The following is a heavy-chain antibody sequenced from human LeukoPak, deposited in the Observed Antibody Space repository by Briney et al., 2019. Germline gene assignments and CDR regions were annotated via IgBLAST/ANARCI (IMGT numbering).Heavy chain of an antibody. D-gene: IGHD6-6*01. J-gene: IGHJ4*02. CDR1: GYTFTGYY. CDR2: INPNSGGT. CDR3: ARDASYSSSSSRDFDY. V-gene: IGHV1-2*02. Sequence: ASVKVSCKASGYTFTGYYMHWVRQAPGQGLEWMGWINPNSGGTNYAQKFQGRVTMTRDTSISTAYMELSRLRSDDTAAYYCARDASYSSSSSRDFDYWGQRTLVTVSS.